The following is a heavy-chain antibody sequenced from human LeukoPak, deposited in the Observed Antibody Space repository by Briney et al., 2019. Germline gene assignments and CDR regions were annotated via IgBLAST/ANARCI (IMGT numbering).Heavy chain of an antibody. CDR3: ARIDCSGGSCYPLYFDY. D-gene: IGHD2-15*01. CDR2: IYTSGST. Sequence: SETLSLTCTVSGGSISSYYWSWIRQPAGKGLEWIGRIYTSGSTNYNPSLKSRVTMSVDTSKNQFSLRLSSVTAADTAVYYCARIDCSGGSCYPLYFDYWGQGTLVTVSS. CDR1: GGSISSYY. V-gene: IGHV4-4*07. J-gene: IGHJ4*02.